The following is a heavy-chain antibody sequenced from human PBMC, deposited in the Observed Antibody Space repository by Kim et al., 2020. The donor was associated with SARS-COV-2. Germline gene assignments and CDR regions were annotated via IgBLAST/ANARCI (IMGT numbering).Heavy chain of an antibody. CDR3: AKDLIVLGATHFDY. D-gene: IGHD2-8*02. J-gene: IGHJ4*02. Sequence: DPVKGRFTISRDNSKNTLYLQMNSLRAEDTAVYYCAKDLIVLGATHFDYWGQGTLVTVSS. V-gene: IGHV3-33*06.